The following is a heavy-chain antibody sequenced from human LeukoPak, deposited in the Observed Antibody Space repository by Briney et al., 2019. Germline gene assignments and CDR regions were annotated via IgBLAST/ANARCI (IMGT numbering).Heavy chain of an antibody. V-gene: IGHV3-21*01. Sequence: GGSLRLSCAASGLTFSSYSMNWVRQAPGKGLEWVSSISSSSSYIYYADSVKGRFTISRDNAKNSLYLQMNSLRAEDTAVYYCARDVRRFLEWLSISDYYYYYYMDVWGKGTTVTVSS. D-gene: IGHD3-3*01. CDR3: ARDVRRFLEWLSISDYYYYYYMDV. CDR1: GLTFSSYS. J-gene: IGHJ6*03. CDR2: ISSSSSYI.